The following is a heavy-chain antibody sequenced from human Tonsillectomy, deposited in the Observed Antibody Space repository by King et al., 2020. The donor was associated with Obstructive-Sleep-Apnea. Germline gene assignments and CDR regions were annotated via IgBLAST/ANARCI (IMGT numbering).Heavy chain of an antibody. CDR3: AKGASGYGDFDY. J-gene: IGHJ4*02. V-gene: IGHV3-30*18. D-gene: IGHD5-12*01. Sequence: VQLVESGGGGVQPGRSLRLSCAASGFTFRNYGMHWVRQAPGKGLGWVAVISYDGSNKYYADSVKGRFTISRDNSKNTLYLQMNSLRAEDTAVYYCAKGASGYGDFDYWGRGTLVTVSS. CDR1: GFTFRNYG. CDR2: ISYDGSNK.